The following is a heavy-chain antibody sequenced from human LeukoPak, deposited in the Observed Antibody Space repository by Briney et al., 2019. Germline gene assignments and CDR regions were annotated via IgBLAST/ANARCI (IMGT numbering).Heavy chain of an antibody. Sequence: GGSLRLSCAASGFTFSSYGMHWVRQAPGKGLEWVAVIWYDGSNKYYADSVKGRFTISRDNSKNTLYLQMNSLRAEDTAVYYCARDYCTGGSCYFDYWGQGTLVTVSS. D-gene: IGHD2-15*01. CDR2: IWYDGSNK. CDR1: GFTFSSYG. V-gene: IGHV3-33*08. CDR3: ARDYCTGGSCYFDY. J-gene: IGHJ4*02.